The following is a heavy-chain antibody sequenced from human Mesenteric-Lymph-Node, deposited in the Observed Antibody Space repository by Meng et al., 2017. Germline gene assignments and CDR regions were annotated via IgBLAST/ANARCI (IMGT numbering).Heavy chain of an antibody. CDR2: INADGGT. D-gene: IGHD3-16*01. Sequence: EVALVAAGGRLTHREGSLIRCGEAWGFIISTNYMIWVRTAPGKRLKWVSVINADGGTYYADSVKGRFTISRDTSKNTLYLQMNSLRAEDTAVYYCARDRGQGGFFDYWGQGSLVTVSS. J-gene: IGHJ4*02. CDR3: ARDRGQGGFFDY. CDR1: GFIISTNY. V-gene: IGHV3-53*01.